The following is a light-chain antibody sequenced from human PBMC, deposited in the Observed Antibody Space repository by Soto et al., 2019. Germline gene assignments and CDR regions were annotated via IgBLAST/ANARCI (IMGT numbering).Light chain of an antibody. V-gene: IGLV1-44*01. J-gene: IGLJ3*02. CDR3: AAWDDSLHGPV. CDR1: SSNIGRNT. CDR2: DND. Sequence: SVLAQPPSASGTPGQRVTISCSGRSSNIGRNTVSWYQQVPGTAPKLLIYDNDQRPSGVPDRFSGSKSGTSASLAISGLQSEDETDYLCAAWDDSLHGPVFGGGTKLTVL.